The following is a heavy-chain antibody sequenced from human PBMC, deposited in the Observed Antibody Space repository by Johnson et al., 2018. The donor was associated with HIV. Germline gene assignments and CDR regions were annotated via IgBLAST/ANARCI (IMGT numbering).Heavy chain of an antibody. CDR2: ISLSGTTI. D-gene: IGHD5-18*01. J-gene: IGHJ3*02. Sequence: EVQLVESGGGVVQPGRSLRLSCAASGFSFTNHAMDWVRQAPGKGLEWVSYISLSGTTIYYVDSVKGRFTISRDNAKNSLYLQMNSLRGEDTAVYYCARDNGYSFGPTDAFDIWGQGTMVTVSS. CDR3: ARDNGYSFGPTDAFDI. CDR1: GFSFTNHA. V-gene: IGHV3-48*03.